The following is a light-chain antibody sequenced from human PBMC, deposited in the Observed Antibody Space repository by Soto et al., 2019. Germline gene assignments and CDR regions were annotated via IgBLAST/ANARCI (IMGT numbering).Light chain of an antibody. CDR3: QTWGTGFQV. CDR1: SGHSSYA. J-gene: IGLJ2*01. CDR2: LNNDGSH. V-gene: IGLV4-69*01. Sequence: QSVLTQSPSASASLGASVKLTCTLSSGHSSYAIAWHQKQPGKGPRYLMDLNNDGSHTKGDGIPDRFSGSSSGAERYLIISSLHSEDEADYYCQTWGTGFQVFGGGTQLTVL.